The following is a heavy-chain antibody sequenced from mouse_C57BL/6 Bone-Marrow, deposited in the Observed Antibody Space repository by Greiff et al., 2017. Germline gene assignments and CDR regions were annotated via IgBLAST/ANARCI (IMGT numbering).Heavy chain of an antibody. V-gene: IGHV5-4*01. CDR1: GFTFSSYA. Sequence: DVHLVESGGGLVKPGGSLKLSCAASGFTFSSYAMSWVRQTPEKRLEWVATISDGGSYTYYPDNVKGRFTISRDNAKNNLYLQMSHLKSEDTAMYYCARALMTTVSYFDYWGQGTTRTVAS. D-gene: IGHD1-1*01. J-gene: IGHJ2*01. CDR2: ISDGGSYT. CDR3: ARALMTTVSYFDY.